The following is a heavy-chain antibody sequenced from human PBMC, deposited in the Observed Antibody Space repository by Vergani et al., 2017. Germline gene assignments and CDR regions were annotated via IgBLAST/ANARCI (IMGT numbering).Heavy chain of an antibody. Sequence: EVQLVESGGGLVQPGGSLRLSCAASGFTFSSYSMNWVRQAPGKGLEWVSSISSSSSYIHYSDSLKGRFTISRDNAKSSLYLQMNSLRAEDTGVYYCATAGAAYCRSASYYDFFEYWGQGTLVTVAS. CDR2: ISSSSSYI. CDR1: GFTFSSYS. D-gene: IGHD2-15*01. V-gene: IGHV3-21*01. CDR3: ATAGAAYCRSASYYDFFEY. J-gene: IGHJ4*02.